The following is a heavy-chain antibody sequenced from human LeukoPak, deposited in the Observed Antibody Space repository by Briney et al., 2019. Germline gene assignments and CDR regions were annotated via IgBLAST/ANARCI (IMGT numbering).Heavy chain of an antibody. J-gene: IGHJ6*02. D-gene: IGHD2-2*02. V-gene: IGHV1-69*04. Sequence: SVKVSCKASGGTFNIFDTYAITWVRQAPGQGLEWMGNIIPILGLVKYAQKFQGRVTILADKSTSTAYMELSSLTSEDTAVYFCARIYCSTPSCDNYYYGMDVWGQGTTVTVSS. CDR2: IIPILGLV. CDR1: GGTFNIFDTYA. CDR3: ARIYCSTPSCDNYYYGMDV.